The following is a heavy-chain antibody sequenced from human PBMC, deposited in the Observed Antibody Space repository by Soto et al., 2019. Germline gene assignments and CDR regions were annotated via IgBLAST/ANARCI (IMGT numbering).Heavy chain of an antibody. D-gene: IGHD3-3*01. CDR3: ARDLTASYYDFWSGYHAGGMDV. Sequence: EVQLVESGGGLVKPGGSLRLSCAASGFTFSSYSMNWVRQAPGKGLEWVSSISSSSSYIYYADSVKGRFTISRDNAKNSLYLQMNSLRAEDTAVYYCARDLTASYYDFWSGYHAGGMDVWGQGTTVTVSS. CDR1: GFTFSSYS. CDR2: ISSSSSYI. J-gene: IGHJ6*02. V-gene: IGHV3-21*01.